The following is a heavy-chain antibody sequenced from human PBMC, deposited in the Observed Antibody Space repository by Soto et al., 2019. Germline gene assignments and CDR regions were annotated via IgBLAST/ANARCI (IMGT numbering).Heavy chain of an antibody. V-gene: IGHV4-59*01. J-gene: IGHJ4*02. D-gene: IGHD5-12*01. CDR1: GGSIGSYY. Sequence: SETLSLTCTVSGGSIGSYYWSWIRQPPGKGLEWIGYIYYSGSTNYNPSLKSRVTISVDTSKNQFSLKLSSVTAADTAVYYCARGRWLRYYFDYWGQGTLVTVSS. CDR3: ARGRWLRYYFDY. CDR2: IYYSGST.